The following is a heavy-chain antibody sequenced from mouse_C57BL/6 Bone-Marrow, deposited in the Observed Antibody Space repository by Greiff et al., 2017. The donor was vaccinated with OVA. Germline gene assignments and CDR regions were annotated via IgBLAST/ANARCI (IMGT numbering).Heavy chain of an antibody. D-gene: IGHD2-3*01. CDR2: INYDGSST. Sequence: EVKLVESEGGLVQPGSSMKLSCTASGFTFSDYYMAWVRQVPEKGLEWVANINYDGSSTYYLDSLKSRFIISRDNAKNILYLQMSSLKSEDTATYYCARDRVYDGYYGYFDVWGTGTTVTVSS. V-gene: IGHV5-16*01. J-gene: IGHJ1*03. CDR3: ARDRVYDGYYGYFDV. CDR1: GFTFSDYY.